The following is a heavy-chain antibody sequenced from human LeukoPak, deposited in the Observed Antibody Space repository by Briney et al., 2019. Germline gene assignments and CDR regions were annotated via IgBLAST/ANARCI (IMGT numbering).Heavy chain of an antibody. J-gene: IGHJ5*02. CDR3: ARMHYYGSGSYNRFDP. Sequence: ASVKVSFKASGYTFTSYDINWVRQAPGQGLEWMGWMNPNSGNTGYAQKFQGRVTMTRNTSISTAYMELSSLRSEDTAVYYCARMHYYGSGSYNRFDPWGQGTLVTVSS. V-gene: IGHV1-8*01. CDR1: GYTFTSYD. CDR2: MNPNSGNT. D-gene: IGHD3-10*01.